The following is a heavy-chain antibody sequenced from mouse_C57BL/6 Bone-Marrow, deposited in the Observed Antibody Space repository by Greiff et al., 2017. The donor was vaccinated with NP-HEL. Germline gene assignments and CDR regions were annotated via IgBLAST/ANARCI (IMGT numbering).Heavy chain of an antibody. Sequence: EVKVVESGPVLVKPGASVKMSCKASGYTFTDYYMNWVKQSHGKSLEWIGVINPYNGGTSYNQKFKGKATLTVDKSSSTAYMELNSLTSEDSAVYYCARSAPAWFAYWGQGTLVTVSA. V-gene: IGHV1-19*01. CDR3: ARSAPAWFAY. CDR2: INPYNGGT. J-gene: IGHJ3*01. CDR1: GYTFTDYY.